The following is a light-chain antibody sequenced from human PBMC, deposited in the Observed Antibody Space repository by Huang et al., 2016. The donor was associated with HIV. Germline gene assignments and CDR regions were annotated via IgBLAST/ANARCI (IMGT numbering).Light chain of an antibody. Sequence: DIQMTQSPSSLSASVGDRVIMTCRASQTITTYLNWYQQRPGKAPKLLNYAASSLQSGVQARFSGSGSGTDFTLTISSLQPEDFATYYCQQSYSSLLSFGGGTKVAIK. CDR1: QTITTY. V-gene: IGKV1-39*01. CDR3: QQSYSSLLS. J-gene: IGKJ4*01. CDR2: AAS.